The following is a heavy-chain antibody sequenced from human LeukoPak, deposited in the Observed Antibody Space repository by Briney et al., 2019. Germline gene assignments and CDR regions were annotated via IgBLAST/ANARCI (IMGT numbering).Heavy chain of an antibody. CDR1: GGSISSGGYY. V-gene: IGHV4-31*03. CDR3: ARLGWYQLPRFNWFDP. Sequence: SETLSLTCTVSGGSISSGGYYWSWIRQHPGKGLEWIGYIYYSGSTYYNPSLKSRVTISEDTSKNQFSLKLSSVTAADTAVYYCARLGWYQLPRFNWFDPWGQGTLVTVSS. CDR2: IYYSGST. J-gene: IGHJ5*02. D-gene: IGHD2-2*01.